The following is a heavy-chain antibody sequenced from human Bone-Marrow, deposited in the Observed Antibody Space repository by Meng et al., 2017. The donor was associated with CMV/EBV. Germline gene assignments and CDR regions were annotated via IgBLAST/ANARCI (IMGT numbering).Heavy chain of an antibody. CDR2: ISYDGSNK. Sequence: GGSLRLSCAASGFTFSSYAMHWVRQAPGKGLEWVAVISYDGSNKYYADSVKGRFTISRDNSKNTLYLQMNSLRAEDTAVYYCAREVPRPGFFDYWGQGNLVTVSS. CDR3: AREVPRPGFFDY. CDR1: GFTFSSYA. D-gene: IGHD1-1*01. J-gene: IGHJ4*02. V-gene: IGHV3-30-3*01.